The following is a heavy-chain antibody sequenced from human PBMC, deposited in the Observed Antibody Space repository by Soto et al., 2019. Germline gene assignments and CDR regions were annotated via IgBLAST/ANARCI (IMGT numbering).Heavy chain of an antibody. CDR3: TTDLSPVGAYGDYGGYYYYMDV. J-gene: IGHJ6*03. V-gene: IGHV3-15*01. CDR2: IKSKTDGGTT. Sequence: PGWSLRLTCAASVFTFSKAWMSWVRQAPGKRLEWVGRIKSKTDGGTTDYAAPVKGRFTISRDDSINTLYLQMNSVKTEDTAVYYCTTDLSPVGAYGDYGGYYYYMDVWVKGSTVTVSS. D-gene: IGHD4-17*01. CDR1: VFTFSKAW.